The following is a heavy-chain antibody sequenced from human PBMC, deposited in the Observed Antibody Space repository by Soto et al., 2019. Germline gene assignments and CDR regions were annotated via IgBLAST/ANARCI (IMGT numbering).Heavy chain of an antibody. V-gene: IGHV6-1*01. CDR1: GDSVSSTSAT. CDR3: ARSPFIVIHGGFDS. J-gene: IGHJ4*02. D-gene: IGHD3-16*02. CDR2: TYYKSKWSS. Sequence: SQTLSLTCAISGDSVSSTSATWSWIRQSPSRGLEWLGRTYYKSKWSSDYALSVRGRITINPDTSKNQISLQLNSVSPEDTAVYYCARSPFIVIHGGFDSWGQGTLVTVSS.